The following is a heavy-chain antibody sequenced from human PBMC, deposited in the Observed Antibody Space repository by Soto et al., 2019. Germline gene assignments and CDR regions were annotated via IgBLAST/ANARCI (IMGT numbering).Heavy chain of an antibody. Sequence: ASVKVSCKASGYTFTSHGISWLRQAPGQGLEWMGWISAYNGNTNYAQKLQGRVTMTTDTSTSTAYMELRSLRSDDTAVYYCASSPQATVTTPLDYWGQGTLVTVSS. CDR2: ISAYNGNT. CDR3: ASSPQATVTTPLDY. D-gene: IGHD4-4*01. J-gene: IGHJ4*02. V-gene: IGHV1-18*04. CDR1: GYTFTSHG.